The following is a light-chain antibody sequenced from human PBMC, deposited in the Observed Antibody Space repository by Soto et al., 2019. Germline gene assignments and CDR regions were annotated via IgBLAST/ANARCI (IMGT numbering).Light chain of an antibody. J-gene: IGLJ2*01. CDR3: QSYDSSLSAVV. CDR2: GNS. Sequence: QSVLIQPPSVSGAPGQRVTISCTGSSSNIGAGYDVHWYQQLPGTAPKLLIYGNSNRPSGVPDRFSGSKSGTSASLAITGLQAEDEADYYCQSYDSSLSAVVFGGGTKLTVL. V-gene: IGLV1-40*01. CDR1: SSNIGAGYD.